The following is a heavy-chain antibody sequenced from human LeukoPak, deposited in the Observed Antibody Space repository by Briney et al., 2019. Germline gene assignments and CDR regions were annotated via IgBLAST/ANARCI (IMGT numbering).Heavy chain of an antibody. CDR2: ISYDGSNK. Sequence: GGSLRLSCAASGFTFSSYGMHWVRQAPGKGLEWVAVISYDGSNKYYADSVKGRFTISRDNSKNTLYLQMNSLRAEDTAVYYCAKLTGTITDWGQGTLVTVSS. CDR1: GFTFSSYG. CDR3: AKLTGTITD. J-gene: IGHJ4*02. D-gene: IGHD1-7*01. V-gene: IGHV3-30*18.